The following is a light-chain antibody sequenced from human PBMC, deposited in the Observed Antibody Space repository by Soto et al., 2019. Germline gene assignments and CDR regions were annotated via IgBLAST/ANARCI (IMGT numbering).Light chain of an antibody. V-gene: IGLV1-47*01. CDR3: ASWDDSLSGRV. J-gene: IGLJ3*02. CDR1: SSNIGDNY. CDR2: RDN. Sequence: QSVLTQPPSASGTPGQRVTISCSGSSSNIGDNYVSWYQHLPGTAPKLLIYRDNQRPSGVPDRFSGSKSGTSASLAISGLRSEDEADYYCASWDDSLSGRVFGGGTEVTVL.